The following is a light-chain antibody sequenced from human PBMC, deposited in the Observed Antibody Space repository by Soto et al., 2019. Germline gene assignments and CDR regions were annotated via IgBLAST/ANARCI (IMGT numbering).Light chain of an antibody. CDR1: QSVSSY. CDR2: DAS. V-gene: IGKV3-11*01. Sequence: EIVFTQSPATLSLYTGERATLSCRASQSVSSYLAWYQQKPGQAPRLLIYDASNRATGIPARFSGSGSGTDFTLTISSLEPEDFAVYYCQQRSNWPATFGQGTKVDI. CDR3: QQRSNWPAT. J-gene: IGKJ1*01.